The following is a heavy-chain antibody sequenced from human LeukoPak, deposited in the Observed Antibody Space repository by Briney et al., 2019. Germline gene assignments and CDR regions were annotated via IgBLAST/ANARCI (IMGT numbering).Heavy chain of an antibody. V-gene: IGHV1-2*02. CDR3: ARGLDPYGGNSEGY. CDR2: INPISGGT. Sequence: ASVKVSCKASGYTFTYYYIHWVRQAPGQGLEWMAWINPISGGTNSAQMFQGRVTMTRDTPISTAYMELTRLTSDDTAVYYCARGLDPYGGNSEGYWGQGTLVTVSS. J-gene: IGHJ4*02. D-gene: IGHD4-23*01. CDR1: GYTFTYYY.